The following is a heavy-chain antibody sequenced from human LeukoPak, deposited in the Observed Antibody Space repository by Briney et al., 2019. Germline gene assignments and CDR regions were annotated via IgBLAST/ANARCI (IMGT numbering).Heavy chain of an antibody. D-gene: IGHD2-21*02. J-gene: IGHJ4*02. CDR3: ARDLAVVTAIPSPSGPEDY. Sequence: EASVKVSCKASGYTLTSYYMHWVRQAPGQGLEWMGIINPSGGSTSYAQKFQGRVTMTRDTSTSTVYMELSSLRSEDTAVYYCARDLAVVTAIPSPSGPEDYWGQGTLVTVSS. CDR2: INPSGGST. CDR1: GYTLTSYY. V-gene: IGHV1-46*01.